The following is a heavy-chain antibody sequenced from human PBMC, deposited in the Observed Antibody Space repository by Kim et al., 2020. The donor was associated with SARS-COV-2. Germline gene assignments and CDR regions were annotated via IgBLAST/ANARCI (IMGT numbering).Heavy chain of an antibody. V-gene: IGHV4-34*01. CDR3: ARGVWFGGLYLYYYGMDV. D-gene: IGHD3-10*01. CDR2: INHSGST. CDR1: GGSFSGYY. Sequence: SETLSLTCAVYGGSFSGYYWSWIRQPPGKGLEWIGEINHSGSTNYNPSLKSRVTISVDTSKNQYSLKLSSVTAADTAVYYCARGVWFGGLYLYYYGMDVWGQGTTVTVSS. J-gene: IGHJ6*02.